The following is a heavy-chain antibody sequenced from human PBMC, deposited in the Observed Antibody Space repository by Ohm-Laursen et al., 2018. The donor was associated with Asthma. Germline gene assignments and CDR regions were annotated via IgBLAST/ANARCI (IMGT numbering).Heavy chain of an antibody. CDR1: GFSLRISGMS. Sequence: TQTLTLTCSFSGFSLRISGMSVSWLRQAPGQALEWLALIYADDDKFYSSSMRSRLTITKDTSKSQVVLTMTNMDPVDTATYYCARVSYSVSGGGYFDYWGQGTLVTVSS. D-gene: IGHD5/OR15-5a*01. J-gene: IGHJ4*02. V-gene: IGHV2-70*01. CDR2: IYADDDK. CDR3: ARVSYSVSGGGYFDY.